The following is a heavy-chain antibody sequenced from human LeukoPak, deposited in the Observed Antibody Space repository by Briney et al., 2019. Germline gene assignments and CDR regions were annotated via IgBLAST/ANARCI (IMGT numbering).Heavy chain of an antibody. V-gene: IGHV3-7*02. CDR1: GFTSSSYW. CDR3: ARAAGSSWSTLDY. J-gene: IGHJ4*02. Sequence: GGSLRLSCAASGFTSSSYWMSWVRQAPGKGLEWVGNIKQDGSQKYYMDSVKGRVTISRDNAKNSVDLQMNSLRADDTAVYYCARAAGSSWSTLDYWGQGTLVTVSS. D-gene: IGHD6-13*01. CDR2: IKQDGSQK.